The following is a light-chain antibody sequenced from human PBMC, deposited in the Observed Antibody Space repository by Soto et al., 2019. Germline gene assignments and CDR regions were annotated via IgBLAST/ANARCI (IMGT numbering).Light chain of an antibody. CDR3: QKYNEWPLT. Sequence: EIVLTQSPATLSLSPGERATLSCRASQSFSSSYLAWYQQKPGQAPRLLIYGASSRATGIPDRFSGSGSGTEFTLTISSLQSEDFAVYYCQKYNEWPLTFGGGTKVDI. CDR2: GAS. J-gene: IGKJ4*01. CDR1: QSFSSSY. V-gene: IGKV3D-15*01.